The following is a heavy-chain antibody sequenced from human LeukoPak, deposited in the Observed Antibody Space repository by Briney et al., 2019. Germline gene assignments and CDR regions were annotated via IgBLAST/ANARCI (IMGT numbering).Heavy chain of an antibody. CDR2: IYPGDSDT. V-gene: IGHV5-51*01. CDR1: GYSFTSYW. J-gene: IGHJ5*02. CDR3: ARSSDEYYYDSSGYYFWFDP. Sequence: AGESLKISCKGSGYSFTSYWIGWVRQMPGKGLEWMGIIYPGDSDTRYSPSFQGQVTISADKSISTAYLQWSSLKASDTAMYYCARSSDEYYYDSSGYYFWFDPWGQGTLVTVSS. D-gene: IGHD3-22*01.